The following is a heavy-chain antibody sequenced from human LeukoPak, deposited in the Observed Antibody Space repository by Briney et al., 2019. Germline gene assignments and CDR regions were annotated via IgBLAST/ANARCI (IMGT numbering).Heavy chain of an antibody. CDR3: AKDKPDSDYFYYGMDV. CDR2: ISYDGSNK. CDR1: GFTFSSYG. Sequence: GGSLRLSCAASGFTFSSYGMHWVRQAPGKGLEWVAVISYDGSNKYYADSVKGRFTISRDNSKNTLYLQMNSLRAEDTAAYYCAKDKPDSDYFYYGMDVWGQGTTVTVSS. V-gene: IGHV3-30*18. J-gene: IGHJ6*02.